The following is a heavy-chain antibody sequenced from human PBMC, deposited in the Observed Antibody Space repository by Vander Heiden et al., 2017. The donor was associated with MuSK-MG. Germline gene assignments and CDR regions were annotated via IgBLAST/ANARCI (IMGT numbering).Heavy chain of an antibody. D-gene: IGHD5-12*01. V-gene: IGHV1-46*01. CDR3: AREESGYSYDF. J-gene: IGHJ4*02. CDR2: INPSGGIT. Sequence: QAHLVPSGAEVKKAGAPAKVSCTASGYSFTSYYRHWVRQAPGQGLEWMGIINPSGGITTYAQKFQGRVTMTTDTSTSTVYMQLSSLRSEDTAVYYCAREESGYSYDFWGQGTLVTVSS. CDR1: GYSFTSYY.